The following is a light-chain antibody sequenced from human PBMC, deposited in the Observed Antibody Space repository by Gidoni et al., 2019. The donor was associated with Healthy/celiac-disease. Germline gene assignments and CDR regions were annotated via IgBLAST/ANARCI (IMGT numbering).Light chain of an antibody. CDR1: QSVSSY. J-gene: IGKJ3*01. CDR3: QQRSNCHEVT. Sequence: EIVLTQSQATLSLSPGESATLSGRPSQSVSSYLAGYQQKPGQAPRLLIYYASNSATGIPASFSGSGSGTDFSLTISSLEPEDFAVYYCQQRSNCHEVTFGPGTKVDIK. V-gene: IGKV3-11*01. CDR2: YAS.